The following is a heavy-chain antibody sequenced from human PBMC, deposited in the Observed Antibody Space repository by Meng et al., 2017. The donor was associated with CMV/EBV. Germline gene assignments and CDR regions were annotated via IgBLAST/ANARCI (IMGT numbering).Heavy chain of an antibody. V-gene: IGHV4-34*01. Sequence: QVHLQPWDAALVSPPVSLSLSCAVYGGSFSGYYGSWIRQPPGKGLEWIGEINHSGSTNYNPSLKSRVTISVDTSKNQFSLKLSSVTAADTAVYYCASSLTYPDYWGQGTLVTVSS. J-gene: IGHJ4*02. CDR1: GGSFSGYY. CDR3: ASSLTYPDY. CDR2: INHSGST. D-gene: IGHD2-15*01.